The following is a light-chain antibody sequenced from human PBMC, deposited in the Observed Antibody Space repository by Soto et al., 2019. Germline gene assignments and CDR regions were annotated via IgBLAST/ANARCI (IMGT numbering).Light chain of an antibody. Sequence: DIKMTQSAATLSACVGDSVTITCGASQSITNWLAWYQLKPGKAPKLLIHEASNLHSGVSSRFTGSGSGTDFTLTITSLQPEDFATYYCQQYKSYWTFGQGTKVDI. CDR3: QQYKSYWT. CDR2: EAS. CDR1: QSITNW. V-gene: IGKV1-5*03. J-gene: IGKJ1*01.